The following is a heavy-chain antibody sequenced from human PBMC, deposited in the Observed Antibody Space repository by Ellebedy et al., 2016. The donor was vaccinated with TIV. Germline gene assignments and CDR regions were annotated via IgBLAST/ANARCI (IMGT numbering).Heavy chain of an antibody. CDR1: GGSISSSSYY. CDR2: IYYSGST. J-gene: IGHJ6*02. Sequence: SETLSLXXTVSGGSISSSSYYWGWIRQPPGKGLEWIGSIYYSGSTYYNPSLKSRVTISVDTSKNQFSLKLSSVTAADTAVYYCARISGSFYGMDVWGQGTTVTVSS. CDR3: ARISGSFYGMDV. V-gene: IGHV4-39*07. D-gene: IGHD1-26*01.